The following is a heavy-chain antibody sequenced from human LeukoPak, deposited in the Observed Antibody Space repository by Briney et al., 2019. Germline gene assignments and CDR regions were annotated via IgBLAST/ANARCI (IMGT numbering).Heavy chain of an antibody. D-gene: IGHD2-15*01. Sequence: SETLSLTCAVYGGSFSGYYWSWIRQPPGKGLEWIGEINHSGSTNYNTSLKSRVTISVDTSKNQFSLKLSSVTAADTAVYYCARGGYCSGGSCYKEGWFDPWGQGTLVTVSS. CDR2: INHSGST. V-gene: IGHV4-34*01. J-gene: IGHJ5*02. CDR3: ARGGYCSGGSCYKEGWFDP. CDR1: GGSFSGYY.